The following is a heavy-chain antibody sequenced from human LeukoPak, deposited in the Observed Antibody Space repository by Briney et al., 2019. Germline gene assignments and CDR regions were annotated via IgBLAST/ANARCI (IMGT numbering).Heavy chain of an antibody. Sequence: SETLSLTCTVSGGSISSGSYYWGWIRQPPGKGLEWIGSIYYSGSTYYNPSLKSRVTISVDTSKNQFSLKLSSVTAADTAVYYCARPSYYDYVWGGYHWFDPWGQGTLVTVSS. CDR1: GGSISSGSYY. J-gene: IGHJ5*02. CDR3: ARPSYYDYVWGGYHWFDP. CDR2: IYYSGST. V-gene: IGHV4-39*01. D-gene: IGHD3-16*01.